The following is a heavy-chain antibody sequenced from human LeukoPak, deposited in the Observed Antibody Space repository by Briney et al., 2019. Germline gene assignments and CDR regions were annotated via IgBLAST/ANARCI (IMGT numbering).Heavy chain of an antibody. V-gene: IGHV3-48*03. J-gene: IGHJ3*02. CDR1: GFTFSSYE. CDR3: VRERLNAFDI. Sequence: PGGSLRLSCAASGFTFSSYEMNWVRQAPGKGLEWISYVSGSGSNIYYADSVKGRFTISRDNAKNSLYLQMNSLRAEDTAVYYCVRERLNAFDIWGQGTMVTVSS. CDR2: VSGSGSNI.